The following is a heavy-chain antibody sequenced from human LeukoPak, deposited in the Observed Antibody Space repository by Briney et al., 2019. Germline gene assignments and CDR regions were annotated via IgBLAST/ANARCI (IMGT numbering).Heavy chain of an antibody. CDR3: ARQYQLREGFDY. CDR1: GFTFSSYA. Sequence: GGSLRLSCAASGFTFSSYAMSWVRQAPGKGLEWVSAISGSGGSTYYADSVKGRFTISRDNSKNTLYLQMNSLRAEDTAVYYCARQYQLREGFDYWGQGTLVTVSS. V-gene: IGHV3-23*01. D-gene: IGHD2-2*01. J-gene: IGHJ4*02. CDR2: ISGSGGST.